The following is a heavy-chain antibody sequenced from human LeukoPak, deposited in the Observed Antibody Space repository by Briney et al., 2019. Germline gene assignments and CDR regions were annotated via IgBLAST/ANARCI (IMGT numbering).Heavy chain of an antibody. CDR3: ARVLIWFGQLQNWFDP. CDR2: IYHTGPT. CDR1: GSSMTNNTFY. D-gene: IGHD3-10*01. Sequence: KSSETLSLTCTVSGSSMTNNTFYWGWIRQPPGKGLEWIGSIYHTGPTYYNPSLKSRVTISVDTSKNQFSLKLSSVTAADTAVYYCARVLIWFGQLQNWFDPWGPGTLVTVSS. J-gene: IGHJ5*02. V-gene: IGHV4-39*07.